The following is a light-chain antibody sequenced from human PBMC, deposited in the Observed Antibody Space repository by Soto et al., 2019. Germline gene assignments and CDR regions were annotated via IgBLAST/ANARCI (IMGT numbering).Light chain of an antibody. V-gene: IGKV1-33*01. J-gene: IGKJ1*01. CDR3: QQYDSFPRT. Sequence: DIQMTQSPSSLSASAGDRVTITCQASPDISHYLNWYQQKPGKAPKLLIDDAFNLETGVPSRFSGSGSGTDFTFTISSLQPEDIATYYCQQYDSFPRTFGQGTKVEIK. CDR2: DAF. CDR1: PDISHY.